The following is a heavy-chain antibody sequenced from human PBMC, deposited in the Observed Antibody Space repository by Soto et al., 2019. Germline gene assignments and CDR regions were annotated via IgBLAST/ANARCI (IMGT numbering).Heavy chain of an antibody. V-gene: IGHV1-18*04. J-gene: IGHJ4*02. CDR3: AGAHDMVATSLDS. Sequence: QVQLVQSGAEVKRPGASVKVSCTTSGYPFSSYGFTWVRQAPGQGLEWLGWISTYNGNTKYAPELQGRFSLTADTATRTAYMELRSLRIDDSGVYYCAGAHDMVATSLDSWGQGTLVTVS. CDR2: ISTYNGNT. CDR1: GYPFSSYG. D-gene: IGHD5-12*01.